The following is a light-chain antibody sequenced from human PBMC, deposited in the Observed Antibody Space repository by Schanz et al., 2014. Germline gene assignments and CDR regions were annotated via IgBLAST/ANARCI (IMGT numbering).Light chain of an antibody. Sequence: EIVMTQSPATLSVSPGERATLSCRASQSVSSSYLAWYQQKPGQAPRLLIYGASSRAAGIPDRFSGSGSGKSFTLTISRLEPEDFAVYYCQHYGSSPFTFGGGTKVEIK. CDR2: GAS. V-gene: IGKV3-20*01. CDR3: QHYGSSPFT. J-gene: IGKJ4*01. CDR1: QSVSSSY.